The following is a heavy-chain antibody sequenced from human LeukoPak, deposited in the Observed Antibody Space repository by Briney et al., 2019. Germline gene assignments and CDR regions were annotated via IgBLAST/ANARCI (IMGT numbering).Heavy chain of an antibody. CDR2: ISDSGGST. D-gene: IGHD1-20*01. Sequence: GGSLRLSCAASGFTFSTYVMNWVRQAPGKGLEWVSTISDSGGSTYYADSVKGRFTISRDNSKNTLYLQMHSLRAEDTALYYCAKGGTHNYDAFDIWGQGTMVTVSS. V-gene: IGHV3-23*01. CDR3: AKGGTHNYDAFDI. J-gene: IGHJ3*02. CDR1: GFTFSTYV.